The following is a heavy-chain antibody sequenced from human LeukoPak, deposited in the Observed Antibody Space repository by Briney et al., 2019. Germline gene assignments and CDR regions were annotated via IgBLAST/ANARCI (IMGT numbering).Heavy chain of an antibody. J-gene: IGHJ3*02. CDR2: ISGSGGST. CDR1: GFTFSSYA. D-gene: IGHD6-6*01. Sequence: GGSPRLSCAASGFTFSSYAMSWVRQAPGKGLEWVSAISGSGGSTYYADSVKGRFTISRDNSKNTLYLQMNSLRAEDTAVYYCAKVRDSSSRPRDAFDIWGQGTMVTVSS. V-gene: IGHV3-23*01. CDR3: AKVRDSSSRPRDAFDI.